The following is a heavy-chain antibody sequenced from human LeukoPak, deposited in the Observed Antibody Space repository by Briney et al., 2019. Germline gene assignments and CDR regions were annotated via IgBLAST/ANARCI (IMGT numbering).Heavy chain of an antibody. V-gene: IGHV4-34*01. CDR1: GGSFSDYY. D-gene: IGHD6-13*01. CDR2: ISHSGST. Sequence: SETLSLTCAVYGGSFSDYYWSWIRQPPGKGLEWIGEISHSGSTKCNPSLKSRVTISADTSKNQFSLKLSSVTAADTAVYYCAMVYSSSWPNWGQGTLVTVSS. CDR3: AMVYSSSWPN. J-gene: IGHJ4*02.